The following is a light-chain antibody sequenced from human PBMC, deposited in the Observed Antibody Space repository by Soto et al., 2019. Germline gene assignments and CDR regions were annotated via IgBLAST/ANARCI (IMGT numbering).Light chain of an antibody. CDR2: ASS. V-gene: IGKV1-39*01. J-gene: IGKJ1*01. Sequence: DIQMTQSPSSLSASLGDRVTITCRASASISRYLNLYQQKPGKAPKLLIYASSSMQSGVPSRFSGSGSGTDFTLTISSLQPEDFATYYCQQSYSTPQTFGQGTKVEIK. CDR3: QQSYSTPQT. CDR1: ASISRY.